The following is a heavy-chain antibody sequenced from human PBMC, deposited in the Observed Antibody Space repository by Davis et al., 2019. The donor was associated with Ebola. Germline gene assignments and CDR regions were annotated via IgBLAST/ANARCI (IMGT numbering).Heavy chain of an antibody. CDR1: GGSISSSSYY. CDR2: IYHSGST. V-gene: IGHV4-39*07. D-gene: IGHD3-10*01. J-gene: IGHJ4*02. CDR3: ARVRYYGSGSPIDY. Sequence: SETLSLTCTVSGGSISSSSYYWGWIRQPPGKGLEWIGSIYHSGSTNYNPSLKSRVTISVDTSKNQFSLKLSSVTAADTAVYYCARVRYYGSGSPIDYWGQGTLVTVSS.